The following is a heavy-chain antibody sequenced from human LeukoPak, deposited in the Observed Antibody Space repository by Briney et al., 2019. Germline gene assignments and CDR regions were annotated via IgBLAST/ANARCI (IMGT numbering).Heavy chain of an antibody. Sequence: ASVKVSCKASGYTFTSYDINWVRQATGQGLEWMGWMNPNSGNTGYAQKFQGRVTMTRNTSISTAYMELSSLRSEDTAVYYCARAKVGATVEDYWGQGTLVTVSS. D-gene: IGHD1-26*01. J-gene: IGHJ4*02. CDR1: GYTFTSYD. CDR3: ARAKVGATVEDY. V-gene: IGHV1-8*01. CDR2: MNPNSGNT.